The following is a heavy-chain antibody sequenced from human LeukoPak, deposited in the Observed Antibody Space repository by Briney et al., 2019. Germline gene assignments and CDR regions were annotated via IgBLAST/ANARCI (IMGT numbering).Heavy chain of an antibody. CDR1: GFTFDDYA. V-gene: IGHV3-9*01. D-gene: IGHD3-10*01. CDR3: AKDISPGVDPPGNWFDP. J-gene: IGHJ5*02. CDR2: ISWNSGSI. Sequence: GGSLRLSCAASGFTFDDYAMHWVRHAPGKGLEWVSGISWNSGSIGYADSVKGRFTISRDNAKNSLYLQMNSLRAEDTALYYCAKDISPGVDPPGNWFDPWGQGTLVTVSS.